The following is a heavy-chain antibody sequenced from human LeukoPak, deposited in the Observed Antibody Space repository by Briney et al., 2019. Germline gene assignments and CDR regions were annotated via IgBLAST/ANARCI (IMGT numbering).Heavy chain of an antibody. CDR3: ARILGLAVGDY. Sequence: ASVKVSCKASGYTFTSYYMHWVRQAPGQGLEWMGIINPSGGSTSYAQKFQGRVTMTRDMSTSTVYMELSSLRSEDTAVYYCARILGLAVGDYWGQGTLVTVSS. CDR1: GYTFTSYY. V-gene: IGHV1-46*01. D-gene: IGHD1-26*01. J-gene: IGHJ4*02. CDR2: INPSGGST.